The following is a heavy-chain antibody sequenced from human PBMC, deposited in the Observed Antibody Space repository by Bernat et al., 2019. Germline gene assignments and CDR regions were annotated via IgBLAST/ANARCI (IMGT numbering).Heavy chain of an antibody. J-gene: IGHJ2*01. CDR2: ISSNGGST. D-gene: IGHD6-13*01. Sequence: EVQLVESGGGLVQPGGSLRLSCAASGFTFSSYAMHWVRQAPGKGLEYVSAISSNGGSTYYANPVKGRFTISRDNSKNTLYLQMGSLRAEDMAVYYCARAAQSKRYWYFDLWGRGTLVTVSS. V-gene: IGHV3-64*01. CDR1: GFTFSSYA. CDR3: ARAAQSKRYWYFDL.